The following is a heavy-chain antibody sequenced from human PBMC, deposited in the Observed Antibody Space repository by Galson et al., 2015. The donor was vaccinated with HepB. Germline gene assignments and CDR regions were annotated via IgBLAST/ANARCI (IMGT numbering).Heavy chain of an antibody. Sequence: SLRLSCAASGFTFDDYAMHWVRQAPGKGLEWVSGISWNSGSIGYADSVKGRFTISRDNAKNSLYLQMNSLRAEDTALYYCANGPAAYYYDSSGYYYDYWGQGTLVTVSS. CDR2: ISWNSGSI. CDR1: GFTFDDYA. CDR3: ANGPAAYYYDSSGYYYDY. D-gene: IGHD3-22*01. J-gene: IGHJ4*02. V-gene: IGHV3-9*01.